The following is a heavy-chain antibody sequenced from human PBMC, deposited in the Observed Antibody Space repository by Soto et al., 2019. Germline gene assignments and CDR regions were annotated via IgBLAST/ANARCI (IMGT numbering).Heavy chain of an antibody. J-gene: IGHJ4*02. CDR2: IYWDDDK. D-gene: IGHD2-2*01. CDR3: AHKAKTAMAFDY. V-gene: IGHV2-5*02. CDR1: GFSLTTSGVG. Sequence: QITLKESGPTLVKPTQTLTLTCTFSGFSLTTSGVGVGWIRQPPGKALEWLAFIYWDDDKRYSPSLKTRLTITKDTSKNQVVLTMTIMDPVDTATYYCAHKAKTAMAFDYWGQGTLVTVSS.